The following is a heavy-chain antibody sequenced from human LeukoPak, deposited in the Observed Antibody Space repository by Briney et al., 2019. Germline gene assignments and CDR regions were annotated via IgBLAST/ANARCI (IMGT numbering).Heavy chain of an antibody. CDR1: GIIFSSYG. D-gene: IGHD2-15*01. V-gene: IGHV3-30*03. J-gene: IGHJ4*02. CDR3: ARDVSRISDY. CDR2: ISYDGSNK. Sequence: GGSLRLSCAASGIIFSSYGMHWVRQAPGKGLEWVAFISYDGSNKYYADSVKGRFTISRDNSKNSLYLQMNSLRAEDTAVYYCARDVSRISDYWGQGTLVTVSS.